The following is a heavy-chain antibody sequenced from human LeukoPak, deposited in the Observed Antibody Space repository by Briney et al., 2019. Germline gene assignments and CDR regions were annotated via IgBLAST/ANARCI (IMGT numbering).Heavy chain of an antibody. CDR1: GFTFSAYW. D-gene: IGHD3-16*01. J-gene: IGHJ4*02. Sequence: GGSLRLSCAASGFTFSAYWMAWVRQAPGRGLEWVAHIKQDGSGTNYVDPVKGRFTISRDNAKNSVYLQMNSVRAEDTAVYYCARDDYLGYWGQGTPVTVSS. CDR2: IKQDGSGT. V-gene: IGHV3-7*05. CDR3: ARDDYLGY.